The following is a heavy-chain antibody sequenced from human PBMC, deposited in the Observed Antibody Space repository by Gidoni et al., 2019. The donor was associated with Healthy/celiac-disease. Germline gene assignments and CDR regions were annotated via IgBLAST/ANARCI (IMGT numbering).Heavy chain of an antibody. D-gene: IGHD3-16*01. CDR1: GYTFPSYA. CDR3: ARAQLGT. J-gene: IGHJ5*02. CDR2: IHAGNGNT. V-gene: IGHV1-3*01. Sequence: QVQLVQSGAEVTKPGASVKDSCKASGYTFPSYAMHWVGQATGQRREWMGWIHAGNGNTKYSQKFQGRVTITRDTSASTAYMELSSLRSEDTAVYYCARAQLGTWGQGTLVTVSS.